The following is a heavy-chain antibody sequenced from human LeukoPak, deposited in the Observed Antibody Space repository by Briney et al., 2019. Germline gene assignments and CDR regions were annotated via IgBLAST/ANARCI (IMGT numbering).Heavy chain of an antibody. J-gene: IGHJ5*02. V-gene: IGHV1-2*02. CDR1: GYTFTGYY. CDR2: INPNSGGT. Sequence: ASVKVSCKASGYTFTGYYMHWVRQAPGQGLEWMGWINPNSGGTNYAQKFQGRVTMTRDTSISTAYMELSRLRSDDTAVYHCARGRMITMVRGVTGWFDPWGQGTLVTVSS. D-gene: IGHD3-10*01. CDR3: ARGRMITMVRGVTGWFDP.